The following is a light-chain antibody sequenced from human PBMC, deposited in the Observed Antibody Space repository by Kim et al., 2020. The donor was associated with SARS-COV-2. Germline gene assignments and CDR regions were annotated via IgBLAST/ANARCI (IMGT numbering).Light chain of an antibody. J-gene: IGLJ2*01. V-gene: IGLV6-57*03. CDR3: LSYDNTTQV. CDR1: TGSIASNY. Sequence: GETVTISCTRSTGSIASNYVHWYQQHPGSAPTSVIYEDDQRPSGVPDRFSGSVDSSSNSASLTISGLKTEDEADYYCLSYDNTTQVFGGGTQLTVL. CDR2: EDD.